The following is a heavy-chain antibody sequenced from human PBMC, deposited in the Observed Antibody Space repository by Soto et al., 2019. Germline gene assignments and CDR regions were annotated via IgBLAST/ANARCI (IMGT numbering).Heavy chain of an antibody. CDR3: ARVSVVVPAAIRPRDYYYYYMDV. V-gene: IGHV3-21*01. CDR1: GFTFSSYS. Sequence: EVQLVESGGGLVKPGGSLRLSCAASGFTFSSYSMNWVRQAPGKGLEWVSSISSSSSYIYYADSVKGRFTISRDNAKNSLYLQMNSLRAEDTAVYYCARVSVVVPAAIRPRDYYYYYMDVWGKGTTGTVSS. J-gene: IGHJ6*03. CDR2: ISSSSSYI. D-gene: IGHD2-2*02.